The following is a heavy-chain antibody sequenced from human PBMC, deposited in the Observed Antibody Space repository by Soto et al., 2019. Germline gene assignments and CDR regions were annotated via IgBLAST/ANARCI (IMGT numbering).Heavy chain of an antibody. CDR1: GFTFSSYA. CDR2: TSYDGSNK. V-gene: IGHV3-30-3*01. J-gene: IGHJ6*02. CDR3: ARGLVDSYGSYYYYGMDV. Sequence: PGGSLRLSCAASGFTFSSYAMHWVRQAPGKGLEWVAVTSYDGSNKYYADSVKGRFTISRDNSENTLYLQMNSLRAEDTAVYYCARGLVDSYGSYYYYGMDVWGQGTTVTVSS. D-gene: IGHD5-18*01.